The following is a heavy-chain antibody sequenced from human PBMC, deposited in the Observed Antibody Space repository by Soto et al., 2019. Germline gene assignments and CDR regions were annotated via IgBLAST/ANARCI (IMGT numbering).Heavy chain of an antibody. V-gene: IGHV3-33*01. J-gene: IGHJ6*02. CDR2: IWYDGSNK. CDR1: GFTFSSYG. CDR3: ARDRSSSGFPTPTDYYYYGMDV. Sequence: QVQLVESGGGVVQPGRSLRLSCAASGFTFSSYGMHWVRQAPGKGLEWVAVIWYDGSNKYYADSVKGRFTISRDNSKNTLYLQMNSLRAEDTAVYYCARDRSSSGFPTPTDYYYYGMDVWGQGTTVTVSS. D-gene: IGHD6-19*01.